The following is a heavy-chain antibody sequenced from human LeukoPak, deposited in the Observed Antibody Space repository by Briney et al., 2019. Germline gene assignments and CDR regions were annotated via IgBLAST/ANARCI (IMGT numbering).Heavy chain of an antibody. Sequence: PGGSLRLSCAASGFTFSSYAMSWVRQAPGKGLEWVSAISGSGGSTYYADSVRGRFTISRDNSKNTLYLQMNSLRAEDTAVYYCAKAGHDYYDFWSGEYYYYYMDVWGKGTTVTVSS. D-gene: IGHD3-3*01. V-gene: IGHV3-23*01. CDR2: ISGSGGST. J-gene: IGHJ6*03. CDR1: GFTFSSYA. CDR3: AKAGHDYYDFWSGEYYYYYMDV.